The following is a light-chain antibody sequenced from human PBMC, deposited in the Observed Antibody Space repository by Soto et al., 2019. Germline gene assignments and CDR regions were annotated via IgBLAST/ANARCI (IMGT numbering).Light chain of an antibody. CDR1: QSIDTW. V-gene: IGKV1-5*03. J-gene: IGKJ1*01. Sequence: DIQMTQSPSTLSASVGDRVTITCRASQSIDTWLAWYQQKPGEVPKVLIYKVSNLQRGVPSRFSGSGSGTEFTLTISGLQPDDFANYYCQHDTFFPWTFGQGTRVEIK. CDR3: QHDTFFPWT. CDR2: KVS.